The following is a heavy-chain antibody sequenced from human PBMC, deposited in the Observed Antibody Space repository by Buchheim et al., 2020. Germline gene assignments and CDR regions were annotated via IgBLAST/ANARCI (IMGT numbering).Heavy chain of an antibody. D-gene: IGHD2-2*01. CDR2: IYRSGST. V-gene: IGHV4-4*02. CDR3: ASILGGCSATSCYLLH. J-gene: IGHJ4*02. Sequence: QVQLQESGPGLVKPSGTLSLTCAVSGDSISSNYWWTWVRQPPGKGLEWIGEIYRSGSTNYNPSLKSRVLISLDKSKNEFSLRLTSATAADTAIYYCASILGGCSATSCYLLHWGQGTL. CDR1: GDSISSNYW.